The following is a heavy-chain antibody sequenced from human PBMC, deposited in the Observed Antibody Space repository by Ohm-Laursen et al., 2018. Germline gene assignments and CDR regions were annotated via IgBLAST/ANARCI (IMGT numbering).Heavy chain of an antibody. Sequence: SVKVSCKASGGTFSSYAISWVRQAPGQGLEWMGMINPSGGSTSYAQKFQGRVTMTRDTSTSTVYMELRSLRSEDTAVYYCARARVGSGLYGYWGQGTLVTVSS. CDR3: ARARVGSGLYGY. J-gene: IGHJ4*02. CDR2: INPSGGST. D-gene: IGHD6-19*01. CDR1: GGTFSSYA. V-gene: IGHV1-46*01.